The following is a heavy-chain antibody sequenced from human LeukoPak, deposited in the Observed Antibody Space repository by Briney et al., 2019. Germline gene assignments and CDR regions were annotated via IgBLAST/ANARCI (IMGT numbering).Heavy chain of an antibody. CDR2: IDSDGSTT. V-gene: IGHV3-74*01. CDR1: GFTLSSYW. J-gene: IGHJ6*04. CDR3: ARDPGFYYGSGSYYPPTDDYGMDV. D-gene: IGHD3-10*01. Sequence: PGGSLRLSCAVSGFTLSSYWMHWVRQAPGKGLVWVSRIDSDGSTTDYADSVKGRFTISRDNANNTLYLQMNSLRAEDTAVYYCARDPGFYYGSGSYYPPTDDYGMDVWGKGTTVTVSS.